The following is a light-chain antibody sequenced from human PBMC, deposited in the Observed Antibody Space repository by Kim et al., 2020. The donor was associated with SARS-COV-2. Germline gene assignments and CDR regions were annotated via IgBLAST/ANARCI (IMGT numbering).Light chain of an antibody. CDR1: QSVSSN. V-gene: IGKV3-15*01. CDR3: QQYNKWLT. Sequence: EIVMTQSPATLSVSPGEGATLSCRASQSVSSNLAWYQKKPGQPPSLLIYGASTRATGVPARFSGSGSGTEFTLTISSLQSEDSAVYYCQQYNKWLTFGHGTKVDIK. CDR2: GAS. J-gene: IGKJ1*01.